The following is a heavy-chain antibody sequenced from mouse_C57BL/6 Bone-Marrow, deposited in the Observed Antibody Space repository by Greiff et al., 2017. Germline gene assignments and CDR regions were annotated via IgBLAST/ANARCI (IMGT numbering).Heavy chain of an antibody. CDR2: IYPSDSET. D-gene: IGHD1-1*01. V-gene: IGHV1-61*01. J-gene: IGHJ4*01. CDR1: GYTFTSYW. CDR3: ARGTTVVARYAMDY. Sequence: QVQLQQPGAELVRPGSSVKLSCKASGYTFTSYWMDWVKQRPGQGLEWIGNIYPSDSETHYNQKFKGKATLTVAKSSSTAYMQLSSLTSEDSAVYYCARGTTVVARYAMDYWGQGTSVTVSS.